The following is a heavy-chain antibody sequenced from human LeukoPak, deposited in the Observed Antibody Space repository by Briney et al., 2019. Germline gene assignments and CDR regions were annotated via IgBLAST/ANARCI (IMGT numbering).Heavy chain of an antibody. CDR1: GFTFSSYW. CDR2: INSGGSST. J-gene: IGHJ6*04. Sequence: GGSLRLSCAASGFTFSSYWMHWVRQAPGKGLVWVSRINSGGSSTNYADSVKGRFTISRDNAKNSLYLQMNSLRAEDTAVYYCARAHPYYYDTSGRYGVDVWGKGTTVTVSS. D-gene: IGHD3-22*01. V-gene: IGHV3-74*01. CDR3: ARAHPYYYDTSGRYGVDV.